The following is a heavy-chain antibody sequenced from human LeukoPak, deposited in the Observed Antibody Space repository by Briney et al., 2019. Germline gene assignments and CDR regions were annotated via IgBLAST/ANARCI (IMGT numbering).Heavy chain of an antibody. CDR1: GDSVSSTSAA. Sequence: SQTLSLTCAISGDSVSSTSAAWNWIRQSPSRGLEWLGRTYYRSKWYSDYAVSVRGRITVNPDTSTNQFSLQLNSVTPEDTAVYYCARDPITGDRFDYWGQGTLVTVSS. CDR3: ARDPITGDRFDY. D-gene: IGHD7-27*01. V-gene: IGHV6-1*01. CDR2: TYYRSKWYS. J-gene: IGHJ4*02.